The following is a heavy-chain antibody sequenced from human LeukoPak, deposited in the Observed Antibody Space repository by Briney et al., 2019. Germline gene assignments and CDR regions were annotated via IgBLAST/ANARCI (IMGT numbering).Heavy chain of an antibody. J-gene: IGHJ6*03. CDR1: VFTFIDHY. V-gene: IGHV3-11*04. CDR3: SRVIATRPHYHYYMDV. Sequence: GGSLRLSCAASVFTFIDHYMSWVRQAPGKGLEWVSYISNSGRTIYYADSVKGRFTISRGNAENSLYLQMNSLRAEDTAVYYCSRVIATRPHYHYYMDVWGKGTTVTVSS. D-gene: IGHD6-6*01. CDR2: ISNSGRTI.